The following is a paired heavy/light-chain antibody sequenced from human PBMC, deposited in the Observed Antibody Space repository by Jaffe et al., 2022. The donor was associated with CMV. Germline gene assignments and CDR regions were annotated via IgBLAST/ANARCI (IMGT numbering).Heavy chain of an antibody. CDR2: ISTTGSTI. J-gene: IGHJ4*02. Sequence: EVQLVESGGGLVQPGGSLRLSCAASRFTFSNYEMNWVRQAPGKGLEWVSYISTTGSTIYYADSVKGRFTISRDNAKNSLYLQMNGLRAEDTAVYYCARDDYYGSGIDYWGQGTLVTVSS. D-gene: IGHD3-10*01. V-gene: IGHV3-48*03. CDR3: ARDDYYGSGIDY. CDR1: RFTFSNYE.
Light chain of an antibody. CDR2: DAS. V-gene: IGKV3-11*01. J-gene: IGKJ1*01. Sequence: EIVLTQSPATLSLSPGERATLSCRASQSISSYLAWYQQKPGQAPRLLIYDASNRAIGIPARFSGSGSGTDFTLTISSLEPEDFAVYYCQQRSNWPRTFGQGTKVEIK. CDR3: QQRSNWPRT. CDR1: QSISSY.